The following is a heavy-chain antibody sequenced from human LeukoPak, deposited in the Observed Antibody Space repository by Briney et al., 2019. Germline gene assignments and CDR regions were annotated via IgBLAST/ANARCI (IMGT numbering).Heavy chain of an antibody. Sequence: ASVKVSCKASGYTFTSYAMNWVRQAPGQGLEWMGWISAYNGNTNYAQKLQGRVTMTTDTSTSTAYMELRSLRSDDTAVYYCARGKTKRDSSSWYGNWFDPWGQGTLVTVSS. CDR1: GYTFTSYA. CDR3: ARGKTKRDSSSWYGNWFDP. D-gene: IGHD6-13*01. J-gene: IGHJ5*02. CDR2: ISAYNGNT. V-gene: IGHV1-18*01.